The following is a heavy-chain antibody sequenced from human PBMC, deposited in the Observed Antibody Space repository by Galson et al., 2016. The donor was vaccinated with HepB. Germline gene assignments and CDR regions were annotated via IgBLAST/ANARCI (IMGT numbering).Heavy chain of an antibody. CDR2: IGSSTRNI. J-gene: IGHJ4*02. CDR3: ARGGSGNFQYYSDS. D-gene: IGHD6-19*01. V-gene: IGHV3-48*02. CDR1: GFTFSLHT. Sequence: SLRLSCAASGFTFSLHTFNWVRQTPAKGLEWISYIGSSTRNIYYADSVQGRFTISRDNANNSLFLQLNSLRDADTGVYVCARGGSGNFQYYSDSWGQGALVTVSS.